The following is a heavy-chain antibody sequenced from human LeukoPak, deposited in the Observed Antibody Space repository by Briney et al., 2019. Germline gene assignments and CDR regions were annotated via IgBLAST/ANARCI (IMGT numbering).Heavy chain of an antibody. CDR1: GGSISNYY. Sequence: SETLSLTCTVSGGSISNYYWNWIRQPPGKGLEWIGYIYYSGSTNYNPSLKSRVTIPVDTSNNQFSLKLSSVTAADTAVYYCASLSSGSYNWFDPWGQGALVTVSS. V-gene: IGHV4-59*01. CDR2: IYYSGST. J-gene: IGHJ5*02. D-gene: IGHD1-26*01. CDR3: ASLSSGSYNWFDP.